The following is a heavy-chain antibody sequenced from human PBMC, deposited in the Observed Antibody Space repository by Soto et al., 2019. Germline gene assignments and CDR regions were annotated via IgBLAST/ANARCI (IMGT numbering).Heavy chain of an antibody. CDR3: AKIALVGSFGFELARDY. CDR2: INSDGSST. CDR1: GFTFSSYI. J-gene: IGHJ4*02. Sequence: PGGSLRLSCAASGFTFSSYIMNWVRQAPGKGLVWVSRINSDGSSTSYADSVKGRFITSRDNSKNTLYLLMNRLRTEDIGIYYCAKIALVGSFGFELARDYWGQGILVTVSS. V-gene: IGHV3-74*01. D-gene: IGHD2-8*02.